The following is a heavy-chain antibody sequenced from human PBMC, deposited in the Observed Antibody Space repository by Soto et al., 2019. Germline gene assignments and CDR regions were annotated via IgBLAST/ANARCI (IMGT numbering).Heavy chain of an antibody. Sequence: QVHLVQSGPEVKKPGASVKLSCKASGYSFVNYYINWVRQAPGQGLEWMGIIYPRGGKISYAQKFQGRVSMTRDTAASTVYMELTSLRSDDTAVYFCARDWIAVAGSISFSQAFRLLDGMDLWGQGTTVTVSS. CDR3: ARDWIAVAGSISFSQAFRLLDGMDL. CDR1: GYSFVNYY. CDR2: IYPRGGKI. J-gene: IGHJ6*02. D-gene: IGHD6-19*01. V-gene: IGHV1-46*01.